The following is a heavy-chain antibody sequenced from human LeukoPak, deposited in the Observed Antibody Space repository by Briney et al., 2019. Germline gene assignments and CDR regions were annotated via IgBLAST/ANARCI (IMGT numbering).Heavy chain of an antibody. Sequence: GASVKVSCKGSGYTLTEYYTHCVRQAPGQGLEWIGWITPNSGGTIYAQKLQDRVTMTRDTSISTAYMELSRVRSDDTAVYCCARRSSWYKKCFDFWGQGTLVTVSS. CDR2: ITPNSGGT. D-gene: IGHD6-13*01. CDR3: ARRSSWYKKCFDF. V-gene: IGHV1-2*02. J-gene: IGHJ4*02. CDR1: GYTLTEYY.